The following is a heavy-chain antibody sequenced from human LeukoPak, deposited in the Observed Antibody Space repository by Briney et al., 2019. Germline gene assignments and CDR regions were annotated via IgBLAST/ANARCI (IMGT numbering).Heavy chain of an antibody. V-gene: IGHV1-69*02. CDR3: ARHRLGGSYFDF. Sequence: SSVKVSCKASGGTFSSYTISWVRQAPGQGLEWVRRIIPILGIANYAQKFQGRVTITADKSTSTAYMELSSLRSEDTAGYYGARHRLGGSYFDFWGQGTLVTVSS. D-gene: IGHD1-26*01. J-gene: IGHJ4*02. CDR2: IIPILGIA. CDR1: GGTFSSYT.